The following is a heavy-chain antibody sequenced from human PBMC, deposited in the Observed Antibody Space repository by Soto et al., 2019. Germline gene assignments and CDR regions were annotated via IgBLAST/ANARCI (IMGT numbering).Heavy chain of an antibody. J-gene: IGHJ6*02. V-gene: IGHV1-8*01. CDR3: ARFYCSGGSCYGSGYYYGMDV. CDR1: GYTFTNYD. CDR2: MNPNSGNT. Sequence: QVQLVQSGAEVKKPGASVKVSCKASGYTFTNYDINWVRQATGQGLEWMGWMNPNSGNTGYAEKFQGRVTMTRNTSISTAYMELSSLRSEDTAVYYCARFYCSGGSCYGSGYYYGMDVLGQGPTVTVSS. D-gene: IGHD2-15*01.